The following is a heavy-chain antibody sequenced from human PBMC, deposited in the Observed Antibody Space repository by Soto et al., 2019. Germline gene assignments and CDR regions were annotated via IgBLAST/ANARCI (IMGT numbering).Heavy chain of an antibody. CDR1: GDSVSRGSHS. D-gene: IGHD6-13*01. V-gene: IGHV4-61*01. CDR2: VYNSGST. J-gene: IGHJ4*02. Sequence: SETLSLTCSVSGDSVSRGSHSWTWTRQPPGKGLEFLGYVYNSGSTNYNPSLKSRVTISEDTSKSQFSLKVNSMTAADTAVYYCARYRREAVAGYTLDNWGQGILVTVSS. CDR3: ARYRREAVAGYTLDN.